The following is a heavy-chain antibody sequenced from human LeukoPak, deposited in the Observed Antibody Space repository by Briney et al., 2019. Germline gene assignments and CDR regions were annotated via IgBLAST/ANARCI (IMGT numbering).Heavy chain of an antibody. J-gene: IGHJ4*02. CDR3: ARNAEYSNTWYYFDY. V-gene: IGHV6-1*01. D-gene: IGHD2/OR15-2a*01. Sequence: SQTLSLTCAISGDSDSSNSAAWNWIPRSPSRGLEWLGRTYYRYKWYNDYAVSVKSRITINADTSKNQFSLQLNSVTPEDTAVYYCARNAEYSNTWYYFDYWGQGTLVTVSS. CDR2: TYYRYKWYN. CDR1: GDSDSSNSAA.